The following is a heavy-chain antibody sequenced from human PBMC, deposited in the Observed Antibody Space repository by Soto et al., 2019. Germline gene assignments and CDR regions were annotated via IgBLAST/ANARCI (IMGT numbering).Heavy chain of an antibody. CDR3: ARVGYCISTSCHDAFDI. Sequence: SETLSLTCTVSGGSISSYYWSWIRQPPGKGLEWIGYIFYSGSTNYNPSLKSRVTISVDTSKNQFSLKLSSVTAADTAVYYCARVGYCISTSCHDAFDIWGQGTMVTVSS. CDR2: IFYSGST. J-gene: IGHJ3*02. D-gene: IGHD2-2*01. CDR1: GGSISSYY. V-gene: IGHV4-59*01.